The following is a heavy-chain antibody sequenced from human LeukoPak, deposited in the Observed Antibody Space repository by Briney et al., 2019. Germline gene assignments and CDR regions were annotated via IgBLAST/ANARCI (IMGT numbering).Heavy chain of an antibody. J-gene: IGHJ4*02. V-gene: IGHV1-69*04. CDR1: GGTFSSYA. Sequence: ASVKVSCKASGGTFSSYAISWVRQAPGQGLEWMGRIIPILGIANYAQKFQGRVTITADKSTSTAYMELSSLRSEDTAVYYCARRTYSSAPAPIDYWGQGTLVTVSS. D-gene: IGHD6-19*01. CDR3: ARRTYSSAPAPIDY. CDR2: IIPILGIA.